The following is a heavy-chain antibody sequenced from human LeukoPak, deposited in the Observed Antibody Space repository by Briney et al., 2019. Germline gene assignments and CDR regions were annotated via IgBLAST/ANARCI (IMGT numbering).Heavy chain of an antibody. D-gene: IGHD2-2*01. Sequence: SETLSLTCAVYGGSFSGYYWSWIRQPPGKGLEWIGEINHSGSTNYNPSLKSRVTISVDTSKNQFSLKLSSVTAADTAVYYCARLRRSPPGYCSSTSCYQYYSYYGMDVWGQGTTVTVSS. CDR2: INHSGST. CDR1: GGSFSGYY. CDR3: ARLRRSPPGYCSSTSCYQYYSYYGMDV. J-gene: IGHJ6*02. V-gene: IGHV4-34*01.